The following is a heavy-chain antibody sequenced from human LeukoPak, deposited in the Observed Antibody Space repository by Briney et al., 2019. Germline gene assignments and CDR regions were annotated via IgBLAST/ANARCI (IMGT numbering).Heavy chain of an antibody. V-gene: IGHV4-59*01. CDR1: GGSISSYY. CDR2: IYYTGST. J-gene: IGHJ4*02. D-gene: IGHD3-22*01. Sequence: PSETLSLTCTVSGGSISSYYWSWIRQPPGKGLEWIGYIYYTGSTNYSPSLKSRVTISVDASKNPFSLKLTSVTAADTAVYYCVRARGYSPRELDYWGQGTLVTVSS. CDR3: VRARGYSPRELDY.